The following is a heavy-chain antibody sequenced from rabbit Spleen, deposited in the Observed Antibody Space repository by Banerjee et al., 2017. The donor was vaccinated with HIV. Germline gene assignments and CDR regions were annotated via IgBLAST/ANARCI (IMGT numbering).Heavy chain of an antibody. Sequence: QSLEEYGGEQVKHGASLTLTCTASGGSFSISSYMCWVRQAPGKGLEWIACIDAGSSGFTYFATWAKGRFTISKTSSTTVTLQMTRLTAADTATYFCARDPSGRDDFDLWGQGTLVTVS. J-gene: IGHJ4*01. CDR1: GGSFSISSY. CDR2: IDAGSSGFT. V-gene: IGHV1S40*01. D-gene: IGHD1-1*01. CDR3: ARDPSGRDDFDL.